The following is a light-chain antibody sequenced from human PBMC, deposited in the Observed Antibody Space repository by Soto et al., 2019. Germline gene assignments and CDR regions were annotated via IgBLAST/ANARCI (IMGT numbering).Light chain of an antibody. CDR2: SAS. V-gene: IGKV1-39*01. J-gene: IGKJ3*01. CDR1: QSISSD. Sequence: DIQMTQSPSSLSASVGDRVTITCRASQSISSDLNWYQQKPGRAPQLLIYSASSLQSGVPSRFSGSGSGTYFTLTISSLPHEDFANYDCQQSYSTPRTFGRGTKVDIK. CDR3: QQSYSTPRT.